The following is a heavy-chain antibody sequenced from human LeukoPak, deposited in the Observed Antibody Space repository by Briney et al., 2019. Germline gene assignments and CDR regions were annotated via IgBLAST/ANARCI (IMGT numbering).Heavy chain of an antibody. CDR1: GFTFSSSS. J-gene: IGHJ4*02. CDR3: ARHIPFDC. Sequence: PGGSLRLSCAASGFTFSSSSMNWVRQAPEKGLEWVSYISTSGGTIYYADSVKGRFTISRDNAKNSLYLQMDGLRAEDTAVYYCARHIPFDCWGQGTLVTVSS. CDR2: ISTSGGTI. D-gene: IGHD2-21*01. V-gene: IGHV3-48*01.